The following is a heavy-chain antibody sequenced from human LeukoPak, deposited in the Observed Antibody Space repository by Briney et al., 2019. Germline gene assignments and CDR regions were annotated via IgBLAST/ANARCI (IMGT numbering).Heavy chain of an antibody. CDR3: ARVRQSVHYGSGSYYYYMDV. D-gene: IGHD3-10*01. Sequence: PSETLSLTCTVSGGSISSYYWSWIRQPAGKGLEWIGRIYTSGSTNYNPSLKSRVTMSVDTSKNQFSLKLSSVTAADTAVYYCARVRQSVHYGSGSYYYYMDVWGKGTTVTVSS. CDR2: IYTSGST. J-gene: IGHJ6*03. V-gene: IGHV4-4*07. CDR1: GGSISSYY.